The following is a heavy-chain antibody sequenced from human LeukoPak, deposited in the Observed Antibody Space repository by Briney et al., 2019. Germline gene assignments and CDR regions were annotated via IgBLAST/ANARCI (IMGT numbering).Heavy chain of an antibody. V-gene: IGHV4-61*08. Sequence: PSETLSLTCTVSGGSVSSGAYYWSWIRQPPGKGLEWIGHTYYNGSTNYNPSPKSRVTISVDTSKNQFSLRLSSVTPADTAAYYCARGYTSGWTYGMAVWGQGTTVTVSS. CDR1: GGSVSSGAYY. D-gene: IGHD6-19*01. CDR3: ARGYTSGWTYGMAV. CDR2: TYYNGST. J-gene: IGHJ6*02.